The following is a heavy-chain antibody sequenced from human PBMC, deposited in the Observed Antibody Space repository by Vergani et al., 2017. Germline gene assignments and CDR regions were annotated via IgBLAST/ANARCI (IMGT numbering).Heavy chain of an antibody. CDR3: ARLLLSAARAFDI. D-gene: IGHD2-15*01. CDR1: GGSISSSSYY. Sequence: QVQLQQWGPGLVKPSETLSLTCTVSGGSISSSSYYWGWIRQPPGKGLEWIGSIYYSGSTYYNPSLKSRVTISVDTSKNQFSLKLSSVTAADTAVYYCARLLLSAARAFDIWGQGTMVTVSS. J-gene: IGHJ3*02. V-gene: IGHV4-39*07. CDR2: IYYSGST.